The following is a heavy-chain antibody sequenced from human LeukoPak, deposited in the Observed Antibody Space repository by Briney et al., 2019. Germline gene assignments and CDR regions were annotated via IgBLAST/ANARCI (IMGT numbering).Heavy chain of an antibody. D-gene: IGHD3-10*01. J-gene: IGHJ5*02. Sequence: PGVSLRLSCAASGFTFSSYEMNWVRQAPGKGLEWVSYISSSGSTIYYADSVKGRFTISRDNAKNSLYLQMNSLRAEDTAVYYCARDETYYGSGSRQRWFDPWGQGTLVTVSS. CDR2: ISSSGSTI. V-gene: IGHV3-48*03. CDR1: GFTFSSYE. CDR3: ARDETYYGSGSRQRWFDP.